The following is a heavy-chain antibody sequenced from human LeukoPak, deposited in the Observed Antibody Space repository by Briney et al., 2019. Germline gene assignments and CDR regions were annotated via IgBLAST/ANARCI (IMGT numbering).Heavy chain of an antibody. CDR3: ARGPYDFWSGYYRPFDY. V-gene: IGHV4-61*02. J-gene: IGHJ4*02. Sequence: PSETLSLTCTVSGGSISSGSYYWSWIRQPAGKGLEWIGRIYTSGSTNYNPSLKSRVTISVDTSKNQFSLKLSSVTAADTAVYYCARGPYDFWSGYYRPFDYWGQGTLVTASS. CDR1: GGSISSGSYY. D-gene: IGHD3-3*01. CDR2: IYTSGST.